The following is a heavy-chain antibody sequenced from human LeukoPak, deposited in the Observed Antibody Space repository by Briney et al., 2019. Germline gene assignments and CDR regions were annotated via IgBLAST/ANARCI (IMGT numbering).Heavy chain of an antibody. V-gene: IGHV3-30*03. J-gene: IGHJ3*02. D-gene: IGHD3-22*01. CDR3: ARDPPHYDGVAFDI. CDR2: ISYDGSNK. CDR1: GFTFSSYG. Sequence: GGSLRLSCAASGFTFSSYGMHWVRQAPGKGLEWVAVISYDGSNKYYADSVKGRFTISRDNSKNTLYLQMNSLRAEDTAVYYCARDPPHYDGVAFDIWGQGTMVTVSS.